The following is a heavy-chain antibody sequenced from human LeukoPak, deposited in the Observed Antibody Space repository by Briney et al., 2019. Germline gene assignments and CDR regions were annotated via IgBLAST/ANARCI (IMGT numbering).Heavy chain of an antibody. J-gene: IGHJ4*02. CDR2: IRYDGSKK. CDR3: ARKGLGGELGGFDS. D-gene: IGHD1-7*01. Sequence: GGSLRLSCAASGFTFSTYGMLWVRQAPGKGLEWVAFIRYDGSKKYYADSVKGRFTISRDNAKNSLYLQMNSLRVEDTALYHCARKGLGGELGGFDSWGQGTLVTVSS. CDR1: GFTFSTYG. V-gene: IGHV3-30*02.